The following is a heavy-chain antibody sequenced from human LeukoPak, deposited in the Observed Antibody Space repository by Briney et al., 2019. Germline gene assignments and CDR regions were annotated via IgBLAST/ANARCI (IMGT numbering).Heavy chain of an antibody. Sequence: SETLSLTFTVSGGSISSYYWSWIRQPAGKGLEWIGRIYSSGSISYNPSLKSRLSMSLDTSKNQFSLRLTSVTAADTAVYYCARDEWNGYYYMDVWGKGTTVTVSS. CDR1: GGSISSYY. V-gene: IGHV4-4*07. CDR2: IYSSGSI. D-gene: IGHD2-8*01. CDR3: ARDEWNGYYYMDV. J-gene: IGHJ6*03.